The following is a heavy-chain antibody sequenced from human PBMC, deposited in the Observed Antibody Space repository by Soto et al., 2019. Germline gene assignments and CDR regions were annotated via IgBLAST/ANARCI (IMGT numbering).Heavy chain of an antibody. V-gene: IGHV3-53*01. CDR2: IYGGGTT. Sequence: EVQLVESGGGLIQPGGSLRLSCAASGFAVSRKYMTWVLHAPGKGLEWVSLIYGGGTTYYADSVKGRFTISIDTSKNTLSLQMNSLRAEDTAVYYCVQTHGWPGFDFWGQGTMVTVSS. CDR3: VQTHGWPGFDF. CDR1: GFAVSRKY. D-gene: IGHD6-19*01. J-gene: IGHJ4*02.